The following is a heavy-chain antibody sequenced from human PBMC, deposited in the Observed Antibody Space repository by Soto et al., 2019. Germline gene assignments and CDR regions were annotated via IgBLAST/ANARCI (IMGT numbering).Heavy chain of an antibody. CDR2: IIPIFGTA. J-gene: IGHJ4*02. CDR1: GGTFSSYA. CDR3: ARGSRGSYYAYYFDY. V-gene: IGHV1-69*01. D-gene: IGHD1-26*01. Sequence: QVQLVQSGAEVKKPGSSVKASCKASGGTFSSYAISWVRQAPGQGLEWMGGIIPIFGTANYAQKFQGRVTIPSDESTSTAYMELSSLRFEDTVVYYCARGSRGSYYAYYFDYWGQGTLVTVST.